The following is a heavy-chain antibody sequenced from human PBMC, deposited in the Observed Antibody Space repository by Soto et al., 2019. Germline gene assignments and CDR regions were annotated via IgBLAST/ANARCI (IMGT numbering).Heavy chain of an antibody. CDR2: SSSSSSTI. Sequence: GGSLRLSCAASGFTFSSYSMNWVRQAPGKGLEWVSYSSSSSSTIYYADSVKGRFTISRDNAKNSLYLQMNSLRDEDTAVYYCARDGHYDSSGYYYYFDYWGQGTLVTVSS. CDR3: ARDGHYDSSGYYYYFDY. D-gene: IGHD3-22*01. CDR1: GFTFSSYS. J-gene: IGHJ4*02. V-gene: IGHV3-48*02.